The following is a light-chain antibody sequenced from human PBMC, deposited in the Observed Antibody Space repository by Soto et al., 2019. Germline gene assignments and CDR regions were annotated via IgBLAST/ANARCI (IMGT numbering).Light chain of an antibody. Sequence: DIQMTQSPSSLSASVGDRVTITCQASQDISNYLNWYQQKPGKAPKLLIYDASNLETGVPSRFSGSGSGTDFTFTISSLQPEDIATYYSQQYDNLPPWGSVLTFGGGTKVEIK. CDR1: QDISNY. CDR2: DAS. V-gene: IGKV1-33*01. J-gene: IGKJ4*01. CDR3: QQYDNLPPWGSVLT.